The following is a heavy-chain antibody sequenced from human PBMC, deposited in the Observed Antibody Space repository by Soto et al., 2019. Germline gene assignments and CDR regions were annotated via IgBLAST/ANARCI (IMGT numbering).Heavy chain of an antibody. CDR3: VRTSLVVAAATREDY. J-gene: IGHJ4*02. CDR1: GFTFSGYW. V-gene: IGHV3-74*01. CDR2: INSDGSST. Sequence: GDSLRLSCAASGFTFSGYWMHWVRQAPGKGLVWVSRINSDGSSTSYADSVKGRFTISRDNAKNTLYLQMNSLRAEDTAVYYCVRTSLVVAAATREDYWGQGT. D-gene: IGHD2-15*01.